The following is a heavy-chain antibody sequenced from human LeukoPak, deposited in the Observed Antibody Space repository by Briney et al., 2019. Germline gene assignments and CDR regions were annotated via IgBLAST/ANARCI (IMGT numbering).Heavy chain of an antibody. Sequence: SETLSLTFPVSGGSISSYYWSWIRPPPGKGLEWVGYIYYSGSTNYNPSLKSRVTISVDTSKNQFSLKLSSVTAADTAVYYCARDGHYYDSSGYYWNYYYGMDVWGQGTTVTVSS. CDR3: ARDGHYYDSSGYYWNYYYGMDV. CDR1: GGSISSYY. J-gene: IGHJ6*02. CDR2: IYYSGST. V-gene: IGHV4-59*01. D-gene: IGHD3-22*01.